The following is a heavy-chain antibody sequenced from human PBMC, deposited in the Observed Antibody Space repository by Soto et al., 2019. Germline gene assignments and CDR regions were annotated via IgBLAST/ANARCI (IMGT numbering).Heavy chain of an antibody. V-gene: IGHV1-69*02. CDR1: GDTFTFYS. J-gene: IGHJ4*02. D-gene: IGHD3-10*01. Sequence: QVQLVQSGAEVKRPGSSVKVSCKASGDTFTFYSINWVRQAPGLGLEWMGRINPIGSMSNYAQRFQGRVKMTADKSTRTAYRELSSLRSEDTATYYCASSYGSGYRAFDYWGQGALVTVSS. CDR2: INPIGSMS. CDR3: ASSYGSGYRAFDY.